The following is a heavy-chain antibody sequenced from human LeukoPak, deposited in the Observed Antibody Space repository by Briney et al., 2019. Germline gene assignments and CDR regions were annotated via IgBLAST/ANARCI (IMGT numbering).Heavy chain of an antibody. Sequence: GGSLRLSCAASGFNFQSYGIHWVRQVPGKGLEWVAVISYDGSNKYYADSVKGRFTISRDNSKNTLYLQMNSLRAEDTAVYYCARDLYYYGSGSFGKYYYYGMDVWGQGTTVTVSS. CDR3: ARDLYYYGSGSFGKYYYYGMDV. V-gene: IGHV3-30*03. CDR2: ISYDGSNK. J-gene: IGHJ6*02. D-gene: IGHD3-10*01. CDR1: GFNFQSYG.